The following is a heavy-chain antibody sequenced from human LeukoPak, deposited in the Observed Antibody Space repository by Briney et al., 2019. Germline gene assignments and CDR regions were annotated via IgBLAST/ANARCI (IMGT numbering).Heavy chain of an antibody. J-gene: IGHJ4*02. CDR1: GGSISSSGYY. CDR3: AGLGVVVDATQIDY. Sequence: SETLSLTCTVSGGSISSSGYYWGWIRQPPGKGLEWIGSIYYSESTHYNPSLKSRVTISVDTSKNQFSLKLSSVTASDTAVYYGAGLGVVVDATQIDYWGQGTLVTVSS. V-gene: IGHV4-39*01. D-gene: IGHD2-15*01. CDR2: IYYSEST.